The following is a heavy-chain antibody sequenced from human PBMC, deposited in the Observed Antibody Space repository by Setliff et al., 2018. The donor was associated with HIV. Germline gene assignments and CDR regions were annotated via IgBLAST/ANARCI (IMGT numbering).Heavy chain of an antibody. CDR2: IYYSGST. J-gene: IGHJ6*03. CDR1: GGSISSYY. CDR3: ASLHYYYYYMDV. V-gene: IGHV4-59*01. Sequence: PSETLSLTCTVSGGSISSYYWSWIRRPPGKGLEWIGYIYYSGSTNYNPSLKSRVTISVDTSKNQFSLKLSSVTAADTAVYYCASLHYYYYYMDVWGKGTTVTVSS.